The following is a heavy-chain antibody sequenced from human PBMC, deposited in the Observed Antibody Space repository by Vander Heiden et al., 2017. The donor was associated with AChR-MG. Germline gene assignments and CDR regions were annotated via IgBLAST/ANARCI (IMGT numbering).Heavy chain of an antibody. CDR2: ISSSSSYI. V-gene: IGHV3-21*01. J-gene: IGHJ4*02. CDR3: ARDEILTGYHVY. D-gene: IGHD3-9*01. Sequence: VQLVESGGGLVKPGGSLRLSCAASGFTFSSYSMNWVRQAPGKGLEWVSSISSSSSYIYYADSVKGRFTISRDNAKNSLYLQMNSLRAEDTAVYYCARDEILTGYHVYWGQGTLVTVSS. CDR1: GFTFSSYS.